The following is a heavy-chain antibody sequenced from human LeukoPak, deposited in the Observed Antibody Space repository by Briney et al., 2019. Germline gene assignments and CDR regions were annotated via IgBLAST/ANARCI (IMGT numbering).Heavy chain of an antibody. Sequence: ASVNVSCTASGGTFSSYAISWVRQAPGQGLEWMGGIIPIFGTANYAQKFQGRVTITADESTSTAYMELSSLRSEDTAVYYCARAMGVDSSGWYGSPTDYYYYGMDVWGQGTTVTVSS. CDR1: GGTFSSYA. CDR3: ARAMGVDSSGWYGSPTDYYYYGMDV. V-gene: IGHV1-69*13. J-gene: IGHJ6*02. D-gene: IGHD6-19*01. CDR2: IIPIFGTA.